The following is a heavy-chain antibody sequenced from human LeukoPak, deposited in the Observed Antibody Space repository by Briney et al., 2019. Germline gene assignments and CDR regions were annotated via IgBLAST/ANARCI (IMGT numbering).Heavy chain of an antibody. CDR3: ARGGYDILTGYYTDFDY. CDR2: ITTSGGAK. Sequence: GESLRLSCAASGFTFSSYSKNWVRQAPGKGLEWISYITTSGGAKNYADSVKGRFTISRDNAKNSLYLQMNSLRAEDTALYYCARGGYDILTGYYTDFDYWGQGTLVTVSS. V-gene: IGHV3-48*04. CDR1: GFTFSSYS. D-gene: IGHD3-9*01. J-gene: IGHJ4*02.